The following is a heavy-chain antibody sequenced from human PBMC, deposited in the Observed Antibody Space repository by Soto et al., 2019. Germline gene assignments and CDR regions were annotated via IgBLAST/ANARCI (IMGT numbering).Heavy chain of an antibody. CDR1: GGTFSSYT. CDR2: IIPILGIA. CDR3: ARLYSSSSFDY. V-gene: IGHV1-69*02. J-gene: IGHJ4*02. D-gene: IGHD6-13*01. Sequence: QVQLVQSGAEVKKPGSSVKVSCKASGGTFSSYTISWVRQAPGQGLEWMGRIIPILGIANYAQKFQGRVTITAEKSTRTAYMELSSLRSEDTAVYCCARLYSSSSFDYWGQGTLVTVSS.